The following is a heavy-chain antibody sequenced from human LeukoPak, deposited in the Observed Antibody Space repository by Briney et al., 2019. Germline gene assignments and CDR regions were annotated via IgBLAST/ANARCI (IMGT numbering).Heavy chain of an antibody. J-gene: IGHJ4*02. CDR3: ARDCIGCHGFDY. D-gene: IGHD2-15*01. CDR2: VSAYAGNT. CDR1: GYTFTSYG. Sequence: ASVKVSCKTSGYTFTSYGITWVRQAPGQGLEWMGWVSAYAGNTNYVQKIQGRVTMTTDTSTSTAYMELRSLRSDDTAVYYCARDCIGCHGFDYWGQRTLVTVSS. V-gene: IGHV1-18*01.